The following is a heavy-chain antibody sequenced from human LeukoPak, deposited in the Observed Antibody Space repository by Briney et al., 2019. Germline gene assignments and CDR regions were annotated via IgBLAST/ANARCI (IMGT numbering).Heavy chain of an antibody. Sequence: PSETLSLTCTVSGGSISNSSYYWGWIRQPPGKGLEWIGGIYFSGTTYYNPSLKSRVIVSIDTSKNQFSLKLSSVTAADTAAYYCTCRTSWFVKDYFDYWGQGIVVTVSS. D-gene: IGHD2-2*01. J-gene: IGHJ4*02. CDR3: TCRTSWFVKDYFDY. CDR1: GGSISNSSYY. CDR2: IYFSGTT. V-gene: IGHV4-39*01.